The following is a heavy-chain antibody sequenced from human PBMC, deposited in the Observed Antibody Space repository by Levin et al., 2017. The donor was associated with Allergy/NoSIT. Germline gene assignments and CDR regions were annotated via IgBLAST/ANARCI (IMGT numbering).Heavy chain of an antibody. Sequence: LSLTCAASGFTFDSSSMYWVRQAPGKGLEFVSSMTANGEATNYANSVKGRFTISRDNSKNTLYLQMGSLRPEDMAVYYCARRGYNYGCDYWGQGTLVTVSS. V-gene: IGHV3-64*01. D-gene: IGHD5-18*01. CDR3: ARRGYNYGCDY. CDR2: MTANGEAT. CDR1: GFTFDSSS. J-gene: IGHJ4*02.